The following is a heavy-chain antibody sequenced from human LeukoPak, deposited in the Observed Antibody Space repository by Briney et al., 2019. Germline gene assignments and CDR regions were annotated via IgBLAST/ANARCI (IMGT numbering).Heavy chain of an antibody. CDR1: GFTFSTYS. D-gene: IGHD2-8*02. CDR3: ARDLGGGVFDY. Sequence: PGGSLRLSRATSGFTFSTYSMNWVRQAPGKGLEWVSSISSSRSYIYYADSVKGRLTISRDNAKNSLYLQMNSLRAEDTAVYYRARDLGGGVFDYWGQGTLVTVST. CDR2: ISSSRSYI. J-gene: IGHJ4*02. V-gene: IGHV3-21*01.